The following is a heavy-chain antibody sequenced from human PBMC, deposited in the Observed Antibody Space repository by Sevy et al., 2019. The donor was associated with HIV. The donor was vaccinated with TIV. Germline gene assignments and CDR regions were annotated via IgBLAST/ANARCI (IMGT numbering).Heavy chain of an antibody. CDR2: ISWNRGSM. Sequence: GGSLRLSCTASGFTFDDYAMHWVRQAPGKGLEWVSGISWNRGSMAYADSVKGRFSIFRDNAKNSLYLQMNSLRTEDTALYSCAKGKYGLGGSYYFDYWGQGTLVTVSS. D-gene: IGHD3-10*01. J-gene: IGHJ4*02. V-gene: IGHV3-9*01. CDR3: AKGKYGLGGSYYFDY. CDR1: GFTFDDYA.